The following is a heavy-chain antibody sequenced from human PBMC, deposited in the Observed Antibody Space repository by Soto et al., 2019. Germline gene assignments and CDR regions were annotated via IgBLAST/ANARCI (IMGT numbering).Heavy chain of an antibody. D-gene: IGHD3-3*01. CDR2: IYYSGST. V-gene: IGHV4-59*08. J-gene: IGHJ4*02. Sequence: PSETLSLTCTVSGGSISSYYWSWIRQPPGKGLEWIGYIYYSGSTNYNPSLKSRVTISVDTSKNQFSLKLSSVTAADTAVYSCARLTDFWSGNFDYWGQGTLVTVSS. CDR1: GGSISSYY. CDR3: ARLTDFWSGNFDY.